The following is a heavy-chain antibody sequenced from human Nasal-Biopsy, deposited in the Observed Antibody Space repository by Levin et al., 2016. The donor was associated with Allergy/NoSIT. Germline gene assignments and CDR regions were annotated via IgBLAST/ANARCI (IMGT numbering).Heavy chain of an antibody. CDR3: ATMSLVLGAAGIGWFDP. CDR1: GGSIRSRSDY. J-gene: IGHJ5*02. Sequence: SETLSLTCSVSGGSIRSRSDYWGWIRQPPGKGLEWIGCVYSSGSTYYNPSLKSRVTISVDTSKNHFSLKLSSVTAADTAVYYCATMSLVLGAAGIGWFDPWGQGTLVTVSS. D-gene: IGHD6-13*01. V-gene: IGHV4-39*02. CDR2: VYSSGST.